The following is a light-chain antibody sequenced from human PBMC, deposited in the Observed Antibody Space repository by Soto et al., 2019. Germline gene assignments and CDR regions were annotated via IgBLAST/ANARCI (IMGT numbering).Light chain of an antibody. J-gene: IGKJ1*01. CDR3: LQHISFPWT. Sequence: DIQMTQSPSAMSASVGDRVTITCRASQGISNYLAWFQQKPGKVPKRLLYFAARLQSGVPARFSGSGSGTEFTLTISSLQPEDFATYYCLQHISFPWTFGQGTKVEIK. V-gene: IGKV1-17*03. CDR2: FAA. CDR1: QGISNY.